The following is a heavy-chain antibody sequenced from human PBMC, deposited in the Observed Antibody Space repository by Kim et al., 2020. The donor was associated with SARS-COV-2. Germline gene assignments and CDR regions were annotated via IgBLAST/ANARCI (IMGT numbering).Heavy chain of an antibody. V-gene: IGHV3-15*04. CDR1: GITVTNTW. CDR3: ATVGHYFGD. Sequence: GGSLRLSCAVSGITVTNTWMSWVRQTPGKGVEWLGRIESKADGGATVVAAPVKDRFSISRDDSKNTLRLQLDRLRTEDTAVYSCATVGHYFGDWGQGTLVTVSS. J-gene: IGHJ4*02. CDR2: IESKADGGAT. D-gene: IGHD1-26*01.